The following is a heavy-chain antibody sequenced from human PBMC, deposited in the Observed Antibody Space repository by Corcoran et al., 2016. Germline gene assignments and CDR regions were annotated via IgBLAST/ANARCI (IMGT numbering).Heavy chain of an antibody. Sequence: QVQLVQSGAEVKKPGSSVKVSCKASGGTFSSYAISWVRQAPGQGLEWMGGIIPIFGTANYAQKFQGRVTITADKSTSTAYMELSSLRSEDTAVYYCARDLVDMVVVPAAILSAFDIWGQGTMVTVSS. D-gene: IGHD2-2*02. CDR1: GGTFSSYA. V-gene: IGHV1-69*06. J-gene: IGHJ3*02. CDR3: ARDLVDMVVVPAAILSAFDI. CDR2: IIPIFGTA.